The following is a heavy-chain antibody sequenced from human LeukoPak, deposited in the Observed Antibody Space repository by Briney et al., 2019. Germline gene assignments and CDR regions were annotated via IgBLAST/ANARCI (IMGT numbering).Heavy chain of an antibody. CDR3: ARPKMVYAQYYFDY. J-gene: IGHJ4*02. Sequence: GGSLRLSCSASGFTFSSYAMHWVRQAPGKGLEYVSAISSNGGSTYYADSVKGRFTISRDNSKNTLYLQMNSLRAEDTAVYYCARPKMVYAQYYFDYWGQGTLVTVSS. CDR2: ISSNGGST. CDR1: GFTFSSYA. V-gene: IGHV3-64*04. D-gene: IGHD2-8*01.